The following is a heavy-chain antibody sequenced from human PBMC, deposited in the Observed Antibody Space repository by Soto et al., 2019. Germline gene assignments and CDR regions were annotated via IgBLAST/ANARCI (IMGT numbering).Heavy chain of an antibody. CDR2: ISAYNGDT. J-gene: IGHJ4*02. Sequence: QVQLVQSGAEVKKPGASVKVSCKASGYTFTSYGISWVRQAPGQGLEWMGWISAYNGDTNYAQKLQGRVTMTPDTSTSTAYLELRSRRCDGTAVFYCKGGHVAIHYWGQGTLVTVSS. CDR3: KGGHVAIHY. D-gene: IGHD3-16*01. CDR1: GYTFTSYG. V-gene: IGHV1-18*01.